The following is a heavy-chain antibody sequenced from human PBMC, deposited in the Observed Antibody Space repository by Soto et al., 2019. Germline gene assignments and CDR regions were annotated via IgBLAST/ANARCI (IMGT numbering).Heavy chain of an antibody. CDR1: GYTFTSYG. D-gene: IGHD6-13*01. V-gene: IGHV1-18*01. CDR2: ICXNNANX. Sequence: XVKVSCKASGYTFTSYGISWVRQAPGQXIEWLGWICXNNANXNHAPPPQPRVXTTTHTSTXTAYMELRTQRSHDTAVYYCARDLSPQAAGIDYWGQGTLVTVYS. J-gene: IGHJ4*02. CDR3: ARDLSPQAAGIDY.